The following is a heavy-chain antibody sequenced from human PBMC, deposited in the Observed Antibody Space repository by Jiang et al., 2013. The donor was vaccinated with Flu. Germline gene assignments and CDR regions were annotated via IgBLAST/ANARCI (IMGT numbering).Heavy chain of an antibody. V-gene: IGHV5-51*01. D-gene: IGHD2-2*01. CDR1: GYSFTSYW. CDR2: IYPGDSDT. J-gene: IGHJ5*02. CDR3: ASFKCSSTSCYGGGWFDP. Sequence: PGESLKISCKGSGYSFTSYWIGWVRQMPGKGLEWMGIIYPGDSDTNYSPSFQGHVTISADKSISTAYLQWSSLKASDTAMYYCASFKCSSTSCYGGGWFDPWGQGTLVTVSS.